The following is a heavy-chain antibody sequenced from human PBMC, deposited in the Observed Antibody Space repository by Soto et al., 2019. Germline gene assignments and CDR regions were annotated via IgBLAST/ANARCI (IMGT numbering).Heavy chain of an antibody. Sequence: PSETLSLTCAVYGGSFSGYYWSWIRQPPGKGLEWIGEINHSGSTNYNPSLKSRVTISVDTSKNQFSLKPSSVTAADTAVYYCARVRRIRYFDYWGQGTLVTVPS. CDR2: INHSGST. CDR3: ARVRRIRYFDY. J-gene: IGHJ4*02. V-gene: IGHV4-34*01. D-gene: IGHD3-9*01. CDR1: GGSFSGYY.